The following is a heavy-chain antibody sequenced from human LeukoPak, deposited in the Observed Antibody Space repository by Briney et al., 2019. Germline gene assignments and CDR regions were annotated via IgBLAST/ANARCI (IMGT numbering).Heavy chain of an antibody. CDR2: IYYSGST. J-gene: IGHJ5*02. CDR1: GGSISSYY. Sequence: SETLSLTCTVSGGSISSYYWSWIRQPPGKGLEWIGYIYYSGSTNYNPSLKSRVTISVDTSKNQFSLKLSSVTAADTAVYYCAREVGVFCSSTSCYEGWFDPWGQGTLVTVSS. V-gene: IGHV4-59*01. CDR3: AREVGVFCSSTSCYEGWFDP. D-gene: IGHD2-2*01.